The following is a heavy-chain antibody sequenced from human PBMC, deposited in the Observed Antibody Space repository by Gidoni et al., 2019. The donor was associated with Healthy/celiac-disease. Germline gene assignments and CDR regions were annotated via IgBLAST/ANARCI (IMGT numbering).Heavy chain of an antibody. D-gene: IGHD2-2*01. CDR1: GFTFSSYS. CDR2: ISSSSSTI. V-gene: IGHV3-48*04. Sequence: EVQLVESGGGLVQPGGSLRLSCAASGFTFSSYSMNWVRQAPGKGLEWVAYISSSSSTIYYADSVKCRVTISRDNAKNSLYLQMNSLRAEDKAVYDCARDDHESSTSCCIVDYWGQGTRVTVSS. CDR3: ARDDHESSTSCCIVDY. J-gene: IGHJ4*02.